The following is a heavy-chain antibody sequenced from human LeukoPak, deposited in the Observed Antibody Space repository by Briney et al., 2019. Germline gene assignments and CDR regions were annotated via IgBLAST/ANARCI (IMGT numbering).Heavy chain of an antibody. V-gene: IGHV3-23*01. CDR2: ISGSGGRT. Sequence: TGGSLRLSCAASGFIFSSYAMSWVRQAPGKGPEWVSAISGSGGRTYYADSVKGRFTISRDNSKNTLYLQMNSLRAEDTAVYYCAKGYCSGGSCYSGLFDYWGQGTLVTVSS. CDR3: AKGYCSGGSCYSGLFDY. J-gene: IGHJ4*02. D-gene: IGHD2-15*01. CDR1: GFIFSSYA.